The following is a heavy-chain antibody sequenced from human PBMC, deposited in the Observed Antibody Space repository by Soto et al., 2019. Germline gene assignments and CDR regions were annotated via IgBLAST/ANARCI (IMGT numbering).Heavy chain of an antibody. CDR1: GFTFSSYA. D-gene: IGHD4-4*01. CDR2: ISSNGGST. V-gene: IGHV3-64*01. Sequence: GGSLRLSCAASGFTFSSYAMHWVRQAPGKGLEYVSAISSNGGSTYYANSVKGRFTISRDNSKNTLYLQMGSLRAEDMAVYYCASLQVQYPLNMDVWGKGTTVTVSS. CDR3: ASLQVQYPLNMDV. J-gene: IGHJ6*03.